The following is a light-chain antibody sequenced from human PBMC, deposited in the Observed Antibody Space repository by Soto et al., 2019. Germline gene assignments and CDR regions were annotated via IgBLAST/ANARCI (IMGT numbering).Light chain of an antibody. CDR2: WAS. V-gene: IGKV4-1*01. Sequence: DIVMTQSPDSLAVSLGERATINCKSSQSLLYNSNNKNYLAWYQQEPGQPPKLLIYWASTRECGVPDRFSGRGSGPDFTLTISNLQAEDVAVYYCHQYYSVPLTFGGGTKVEIK. J-gene: IGKJ4*01. CDR1: QSLLYNSNNKNY. CDR3: HQYYSVPLT.